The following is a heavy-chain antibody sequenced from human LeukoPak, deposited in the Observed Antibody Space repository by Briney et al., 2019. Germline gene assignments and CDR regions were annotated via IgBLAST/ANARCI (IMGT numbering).Heavy chain of an antibody. J-gene: IGHJ4*02. D-gene: IGHD5-18*01. CDR3: ARDFYIRRYSSPGAY. CDR1: GYTFTGYY. CDR2: INPNSGGT. V-gene: IGHV1-2*02. Sequence: EASVKVSCKASGYTFTGYYMHWVRQAPGQGLEWMGWINPNSGGTNYAQKFQGRVTMTRDTSISTAYMELSRLRSDDTAVYYCARDFYIRRYSSPGAYWGQGTLVTVSS.